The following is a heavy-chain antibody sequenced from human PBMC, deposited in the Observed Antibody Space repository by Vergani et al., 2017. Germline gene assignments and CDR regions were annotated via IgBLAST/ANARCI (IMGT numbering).Heavy chain of an antibody. V-gene: IGHV4-61*02. CDR1: DGSINSHNYY. J-gene: IGHJ4*02. D-gene: IGHD2-15*01. Sequence: QVQLQESGPGLVKPSQTLSLTCTVSDGSINSHNYYWSWIRQPAGKGLEWIGRIHTSGSTNYNPSLKSRVTMSEDTSKNQFSLNLTSVTAADTAVYFCARGNCLGGSCYKPLLDYWGQGILVTVSS. CDR3: ARGNCLGGSCYKPLLDY. CDR2: IHTSGST.